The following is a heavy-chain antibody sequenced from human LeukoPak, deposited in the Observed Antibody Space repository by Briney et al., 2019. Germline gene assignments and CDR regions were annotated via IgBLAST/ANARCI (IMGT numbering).Heavy chain of an antibody. CDR1: GYTFTSYY. D-gene: IGHD4-11*01. CDR2: INPSGGST. CDR3: ARDVPTTVDALDI. V-gene: IGHV1-46*01. Sequence: ASVKVSCKASGYTFTSYYMHWVRQSPGQGLEWMGIINPSGGSTSYAQKFQARVTMTRDTSTSTDYMELSSLRSEDTAVYYCARDVPTTVDALDIWGQGKMVTVSS. J-gene: IGHJ3*02.